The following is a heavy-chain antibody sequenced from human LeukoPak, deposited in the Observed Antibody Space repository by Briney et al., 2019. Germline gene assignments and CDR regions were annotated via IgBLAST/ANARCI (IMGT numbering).Heavy chain of an antibody. CDR3: ARERCSSTSCFRGYYYGMDV. J-gene: IGHJ6*02. V-gene: IGHV3-21*01. CDR2: ISSSSSYI. D-gene: IGHD2-2*01. CDR1: GFTFSSYS. Sequence: GGSLRLSRAASGFTFSSYSMNWVRQAPGKGLEWVSSISSSSSYIYYADSVKGRFTISRDNAKNSLYLQMNSLRAEDTAVYYCARERCSSTSCFRGYYYGMDVWGQGTTVTVSS.